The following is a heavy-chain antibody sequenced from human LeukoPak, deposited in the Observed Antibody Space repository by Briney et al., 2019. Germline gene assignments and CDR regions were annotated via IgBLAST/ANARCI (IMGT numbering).Heavy chain of an antibody. Sequence: ASVKVSCKASGYTFTGYYMHWVRQAPGQGLEWMGWINPNSGGTNYAQKFQGRVTMTRDTSISTAYMELSRLRSDDTAVYYCARGYCSGGSCYCPGYWGQGTLVTVSS. CDR3: ARGYCSGGSCYCPGY. D-gene: IGHD2-15*01. J-gene: IGHJ4*02. CDR1: GYTFTGYY. CDR2: INPNSGGT. V-gene: IGHV1-2*02.